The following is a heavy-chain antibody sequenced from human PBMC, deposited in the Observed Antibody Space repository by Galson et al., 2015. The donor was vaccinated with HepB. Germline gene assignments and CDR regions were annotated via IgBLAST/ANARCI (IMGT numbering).Heavy chain of an antibody. J-gene: IGHJ6*03. Sequence: SLRLSCAASGFTFSSYSMNWVRQAPGKGLEWVSSISSSSSYIYYADSVKGRFTISRDNAKNSLYLQMNSLRAEDTAVYYCARDQLELRAYYYYYYYMDVWGKGTTVTVSS. D-gene: IGHD1-7*01. CDR2: ISSSSSYI. CDR3: ARDQLELRAYYYYYYYMDV. V-gene: IGHV3-21*01. CDR1: GFTFSSYS.